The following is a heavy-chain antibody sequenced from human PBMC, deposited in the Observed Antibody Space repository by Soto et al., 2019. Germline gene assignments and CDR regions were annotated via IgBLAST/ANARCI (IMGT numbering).Heavy chain of an antibody. V-gene: IGHV1-69*06. Sequence: QVQLVQSGAEVKKPGSSVKVSCKASGGTFSGYAISWVRQAPGQGLEWMGGIIPIFGTANYAQKFQGRVTITADKSTGTGYMELSSLRSEDTAVYYCARGVGCSSTSCYSGSRVDYYYGMDAWGQGTTVTVSS. CDR1: GGTFSGYA. J-gene: IGHJ6*02. CDR2: IIPIFGTA. CDR3: ARGVGCSSTSCYSGSRVDYYYGMDA. D-gene: IGHD2-2*01.